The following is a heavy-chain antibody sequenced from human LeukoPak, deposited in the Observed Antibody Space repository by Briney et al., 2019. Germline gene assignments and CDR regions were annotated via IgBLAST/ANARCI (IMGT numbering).Heavy chain of an antibody. D-gene: IGHD1-26*01. Sequence: HAGGSLRLSCAASGFTFSSYAMHWVRQAPGKGLEWVAVISYDGSNKYYADSVKGRFTISRDNSKNTLYLQMNSLRAEDTAVYYCARDRPYSGSYHAFDIRGQGTMVTVSS. CDR1: GFTFSSYA. V-gene: IGHV3-30-3*01. CDR2: ISYDGSNK. CDR3: ARDRPYSGSYHAFDI. J-gene: IGHJ3*02.